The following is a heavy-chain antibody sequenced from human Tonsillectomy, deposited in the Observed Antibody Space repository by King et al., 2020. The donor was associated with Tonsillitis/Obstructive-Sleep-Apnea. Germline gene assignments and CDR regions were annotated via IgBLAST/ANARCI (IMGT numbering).Heavy chain of an antibody. J-gene: IGHJ4*02. CDR2: IYPGDSDT. CDR3: ARHDIARPLDY. D-gene: IGHD6-6*01. Sequence: VQLVESGAEVKKPGESLKISCKGSGYSFTSYWIGWVRQMPGRGLEWMGIIYPGDSDTRYSPSFQGQVTISAEESVNTAYLQWSSLKASDTAMYYCARHDIARPLDYWGQGTLVTVSS. CDR1: GYSFTSYW. V-gene: IGHV5-51*01.